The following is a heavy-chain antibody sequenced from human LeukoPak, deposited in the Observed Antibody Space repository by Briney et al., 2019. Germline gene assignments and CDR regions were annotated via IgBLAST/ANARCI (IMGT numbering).Heavy chain of an antibody. CDR2: ISSSSNYA. J-gene: IGHJ6*02. CDR1: GFTFSDYY. V-gene: IGHV3-11*06. CDR3: ARYTRSDYVMDV. Sequence: GGPLRLSCAASGFTFSDYYMDWIRQAPGKGLEWVSYISSSSNYANYADSVKGRFTISRDNAKNSLYLQMDSLRAEDTAVYYCARYTRSDYVMDVWGQGTTVTVSS.